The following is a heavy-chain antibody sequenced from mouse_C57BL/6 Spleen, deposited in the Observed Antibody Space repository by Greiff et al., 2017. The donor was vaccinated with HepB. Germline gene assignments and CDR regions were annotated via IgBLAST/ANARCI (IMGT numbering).Heavy chain of an antibody. Sequence: VQLQQSGAELVRPGASVTLSCKASGYTFTDYEMHWVKQTPVHGLEWIGAIDPETGGTAYNQKFKGKATLTVDKSSSTAYMELRSLTSEDSAVYYCARRLWLYYDYDEVYYAMDYWGQGTSVTVSS. CDR2: IDPETGGT. J-gene: IGHJ4*01. V-gene: IGHV1-15*01. D-gene: IGHD2-4*01. CDR3: ARRLWLYYDYDEVYYAMDY. CDR1: GYTFTDYE.